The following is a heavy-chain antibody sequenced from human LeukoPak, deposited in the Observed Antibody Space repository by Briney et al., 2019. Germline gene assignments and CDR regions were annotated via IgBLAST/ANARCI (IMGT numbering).Heavy chain of an antibody. CDR3: ASAMVRGVPFDY. V-gene: IGHV4-38-2*02. J-gene: IGHJ4*02. Sequence: SETLSLTCTVSGYSISSGYYWGWIRQPPGKGLEWIGSIYHSASTYYNPSLKSRVTISVDTSKNQFSLKLSSVTAADTAVYYCASAMVRGVPFDYWGQGTLVTVSS. CDR2: IYHSAST. D-gene: IGHD3-10*01. CDR1: GYSISSGYY.